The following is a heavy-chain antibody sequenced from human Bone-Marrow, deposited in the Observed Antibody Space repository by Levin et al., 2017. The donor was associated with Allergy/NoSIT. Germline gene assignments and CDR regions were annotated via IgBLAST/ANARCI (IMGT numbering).Heavy chain of an antibody. Sequence: GGSLRLSCAASGFTFSSYGMHWVRQAPGKGLEWVAVISYDGSNKYYADSVKGRFTISRDNSKNTLYLQMNSLRAEDTAVYYCAKVPYYDFWSGFEDYYYGMDGWGQGTTVTVSS. D-gene: IGHD3-3*01. CDR3: AKVPYYDFWSGFEDYYYGMDG. CDR2: ISYDGSNK. J-gene: IGHJ6*02. CDR1: GFTFSSYG. V-gene: IGHV3-30*18.